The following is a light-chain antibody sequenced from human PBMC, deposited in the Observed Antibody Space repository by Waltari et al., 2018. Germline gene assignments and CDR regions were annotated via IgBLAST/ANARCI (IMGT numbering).Light chain of an antibody. J-gene: IGKJ4*01. V-gene: IGKV3-20*01. CDR2: GAS. Sequence: IVLTQSPGTLSLSPGERATLSCRASQSVSNTYLAWYQREPGQAPRLLIYGASSRATGIPDRFSGSGSGTEFTLTINALEPEDSAVYFCQQYNYSPLTFGGGTRVEIK. CDR1: QSVSNTY. CDR3: QQYNYSPLT.